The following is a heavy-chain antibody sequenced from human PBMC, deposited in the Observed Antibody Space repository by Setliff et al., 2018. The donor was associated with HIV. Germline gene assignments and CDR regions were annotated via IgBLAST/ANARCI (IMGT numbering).Heavy chain of an antibody. V-gene: IGHV4-4*07. D-gene: IGHD3-10*01. CDR2: IYTSGTT. J-gene: IGHJ3*02. CDR1: DGSVSGYS. Sequence: PSETLSLTCSVSDGSVSGYSWSWIRQPAGKGLEWIGRIYTSGTTNYNPSLKSRVTMSVDMSKNQFSLKLSSVTAADTAVYYCARAGSMVRGVIISAIDIWGQGTMVTVSS. CDR3: ARAGSMVRGVIISAIDI.